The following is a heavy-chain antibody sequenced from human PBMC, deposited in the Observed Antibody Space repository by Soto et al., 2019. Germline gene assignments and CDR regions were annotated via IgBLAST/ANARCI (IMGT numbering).Heavy chain of an antibody. V-gene: IGHV3-48*02. CDR2: ITSSSDTI. D-gene: IGHD3-22*01. J-gene: IGHJ6*02. CDR1: GITFSSYC. CDR3: ARVVVVIPPGYYYAMDV. Sequence: PGGSLRLSCAASGITFSSYCMHWVRQAPGKGLVWVAYITSSSDTIYYSDSVKGRFTISRDNGKNSLFLQMNSLRDEDTAVYYCARVVVVIPPGYYYAMDVWGQGTTVTVSS.